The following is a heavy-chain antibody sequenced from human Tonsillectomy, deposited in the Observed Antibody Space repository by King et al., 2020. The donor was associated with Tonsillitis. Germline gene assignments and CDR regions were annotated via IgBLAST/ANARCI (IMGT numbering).Heavy chain of an antibody. V-gene: IGHV3-30*18. CDR2: IAYDASYE. D-gene: IGHD3-16*02. J-gene: IGHJ2*01. CDR3: AKDGIALSDWYCDL. CDR1: GFTFSNYG. Sequence: VQLVESGGGVVQPGRSLRLSCAASGFTFSNYGMHWVRQAPGKGLEWVALIAYDASYENYADSVKGRFAISRDNSKNTLYLEMNRLRVEDTSVYYCAKDGIALSDWYCDLWGRGTLVTVSS.